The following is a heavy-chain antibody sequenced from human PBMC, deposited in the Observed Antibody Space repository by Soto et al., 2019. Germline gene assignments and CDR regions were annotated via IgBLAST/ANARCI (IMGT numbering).Heavy chain of an antibody. CDR1: GFTFSSYW. CDR3: ARVYRTWIQLWLREAYYFDY. Sequence: EVQLVESGGGLVQPGGSLRLSCAASGFTFSSYWMSWVRQAPGKGLEWVANIKQDGSEKYYVDSVKGRFTISRDNAKNSLYLQMNSLRAEDTAVYYCARVYRTWIQLWLREAYYFDYWGQGTLVTVSS. V-gene: IGHV3-7*01. D-gene: IGHD5-18*01. J-gene: IGHJ4*02. CDR2: IKQDGSEK.